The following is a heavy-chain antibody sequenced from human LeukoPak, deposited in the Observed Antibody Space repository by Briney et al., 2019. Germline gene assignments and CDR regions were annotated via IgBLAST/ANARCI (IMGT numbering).Heavy chain of an antibody. J-gene: IGHJ4*02. D-gene: IGHD2-2*01. CDR3: ARGDCSSTSCSFDY. V-gene: IGHV4-39*07. Sequence: SETLSLTCTVSGGSISRNSDYWGWIRQPPGKGLEWIGSIYYGGSTYYNPSLKSRVTISVDTSKNQFSLKLSSVTAADTAVYYCARGDCSSTSCSFDYWGQGTLVTVSS. CDR1: GGSISRNSDY. CDR2: IYYGGST.